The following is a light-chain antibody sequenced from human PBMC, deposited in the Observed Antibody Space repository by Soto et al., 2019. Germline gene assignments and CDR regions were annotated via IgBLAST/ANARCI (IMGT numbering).Light chain of an antibody. CDR2: DAS. CDR1: QSVSSY. J-gene: IGKJ4*01. CDR3: QQRSNWPLT. V-gene: IGKV3-11*01. Sequence: EIVLTQSPATLSLSPGERATLSCRASQSVSSYLAWYQQKPGQAPRLLIYDASNRATGIPARFSGSGSGIDFTLTISSLEPEDFAVYYCQQRSNWPLTFGGGTKV.